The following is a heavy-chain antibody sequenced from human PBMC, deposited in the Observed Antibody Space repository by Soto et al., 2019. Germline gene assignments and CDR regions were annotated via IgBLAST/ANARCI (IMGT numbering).Heavy chain of an antibody. D-gene: IGHD5-12*01. Sequence: PSETLSLTCTVSGGSISSYYWSWIRQPPGKGLEWIGYIYYSGSTNYNPSLKSRVTISVDRSKNQFSLKLSSVTAADTAVYYSAAGGGLPRYYWGQGTLVTVSS. J-gene: IGHJ4*02. CDR1: GGSISSYY. V-gene: IGHV4-59*12. CDR2: IYYSGST. CDR3: AAGGGLPRYY.